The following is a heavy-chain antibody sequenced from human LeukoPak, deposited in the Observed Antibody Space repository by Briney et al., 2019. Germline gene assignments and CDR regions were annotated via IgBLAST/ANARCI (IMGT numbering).Heavy chain of an antibody. CDR3: AKERSGGWPFDY. CDR1: GFAFSSYA. Sequence: PGGSLRLSCTASGFAFSSYAMSWVRQAQGKGLEWVSGISGSGGTTHYADSVKGRLTISRDNSRNTLYLQMNSLRADDTALYYCAKERSGGWPFDYWGPGTLVTVSS. CDR2: ISGSGGTT. J-gene: IGHJ4*02. D-gene: IGHD6-19*01. V-gene: IGHV3-23*01.